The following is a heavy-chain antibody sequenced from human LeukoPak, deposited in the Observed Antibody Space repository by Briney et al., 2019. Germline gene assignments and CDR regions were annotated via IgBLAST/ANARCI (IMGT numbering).Heavy chain of an antibody. CDR3: ATFHYDILTGYSDYYYYYYMDV. CDR2: ISPSGDIL. V-gene: IGHV3-23*01. CDR1: GFTFSSHG. D-gene: IGHD3-9*01. J-gene: IGHJ6*03. Sequence: GGSLRLSCAASGFTFSSHGMNWVRQAPGKGLEWVSGISPSGDILYYADSVKGQFTISRDNSKNTVSLQMNSLRAEDTDVYYCATFHYDILTGYSDYYYYYYMDVWGKGTTVTISS.